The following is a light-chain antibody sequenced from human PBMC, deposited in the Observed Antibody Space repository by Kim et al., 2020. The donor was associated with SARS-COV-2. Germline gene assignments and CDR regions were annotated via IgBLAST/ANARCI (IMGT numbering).Light chain of an antibody. CDR2: DAS. CDR3: QQRSNWWT. V-gene: IGKV3-11*01. J-gene: IGKJ1*01. CDR1: QRVSSY. Sequence: SVSTGERATLSCRASQRVSSYLAWYQQKPGQAPRLLIYDASNRATGIPARFSGSGSGTDFTLTISSLEPEDFAVYYCQQRSNWWTFGQGTKVDIK.